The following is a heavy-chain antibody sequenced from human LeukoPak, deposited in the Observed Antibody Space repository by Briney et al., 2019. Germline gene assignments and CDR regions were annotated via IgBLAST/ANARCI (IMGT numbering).Heavy chain of an antibody. CDR3: ARDSEVVRGVIIGAPDLGAFDI. Sequence: GGSLRLSCAASGFTVSSNYMSWVRQAPGKGLEWVSVIYSGGSTYYADSVKGRFTISRDNSKNTLYLQMNSLRAEDTAVYYCARDSEVVRGVIIGAPDLGAFDIWGQGTMVTVSS. V-gene: IGHV3-66*01. D-gene: IGHD3-10*01. J-gene: IGHJ3*02. CDR2: IYSGGST. CDR1: GFTVSSNY.